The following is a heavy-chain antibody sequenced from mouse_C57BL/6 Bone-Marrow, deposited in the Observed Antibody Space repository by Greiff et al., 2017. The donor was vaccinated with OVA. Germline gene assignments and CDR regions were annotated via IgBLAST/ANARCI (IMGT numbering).Heavy chain of an antibody. CDR3: TTPITTGVDWYFDV. CDR1: GFHIKDDY. D-gene: IGHD1-1*01. J-gene: IGHJ1*03. Sequence: VQLKQSGAELVRPGASVKLSCTASGFHIKDDYMHWVKQRPEQGLEWIGWIDPANGDTEYASKFQGKATITADTSSNTAYLQLSSLTSEDTAVYYCTTPITTGVDWYFDVWGTGTTVTVSS. CDR2: IDPANGDT. V-gene: IGHV14-4*01.